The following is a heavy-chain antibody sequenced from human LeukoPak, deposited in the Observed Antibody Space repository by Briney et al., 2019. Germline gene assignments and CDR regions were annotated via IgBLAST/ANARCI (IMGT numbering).Heavy chain of an antibody. CDR1: GGSFSGYY. D-gene: IGHD3-22*01. Sequence: SETLSLTCAVYGGSFSGYYWSWIRQPPGKGLEWIGEINHSGSTNYNPSLKSRVTISVDTSKNQFSLKLSSVTAADTAVYYCVRDAATMITWGQGTLVTVSS. J-gene: IGHJ5*02. CDR3: VRDAATMIT. V-gene: IGHV4-34*01. CDR2: INHSGST.